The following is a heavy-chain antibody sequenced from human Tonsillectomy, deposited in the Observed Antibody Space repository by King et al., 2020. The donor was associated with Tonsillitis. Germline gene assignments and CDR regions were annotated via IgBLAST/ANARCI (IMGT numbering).Heavy chain of an antibody. Sequence: VTLKESAPVLVKPTETLTLTCSVSGFSVSNSRMGVSWIRQPPGKALEWLAHILSNDKKSYSTSLQSRLTISKDTSKSQVALTMTNMDPVDTATYFCARVRSVDKWNDLSAWLLLDTWGHGALVTVSS. CDR2: ILSNDKK. CDR3: ARVRSVDKWNDLSAWLLLDT. D-gene: IGHD1-1*01. V-gene: IGHV2-26*01. CDR1: GFSVSNSRMG. J-gene: IGHJ4*03.